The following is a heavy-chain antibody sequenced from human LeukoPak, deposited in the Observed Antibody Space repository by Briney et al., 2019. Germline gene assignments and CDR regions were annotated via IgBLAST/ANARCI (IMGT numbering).Heavy chain of an antibody. CDR3: ASGYGDYWFDP. J-gene: IGHJ5*02. V-gene: IGHV4-59*02. Sequence: SETLSLTCTVSGGSVSRDFWSWIRQPPGKGLEWIGYVYYTGSTNYNPSLESRVTMSIDTSKNQFSLRLSSVTAADTAVYYCASGYGDYWFDPWGQGTLVTVSS. CDR2: VYYTGST. D-gene: IGHD4-17*01. CDR1: GGSVSRDF.